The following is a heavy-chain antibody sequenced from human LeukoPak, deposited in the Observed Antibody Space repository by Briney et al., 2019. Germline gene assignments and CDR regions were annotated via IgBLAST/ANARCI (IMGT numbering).Heavy chain of an antibody. CDR1: GFTFSSYG. CDR3: ARTYYDILTGYLDY. CDR2: ISGSGGST. Sequence: PGGSLRLSCASSGFTFSSYGMDWVRQAPGKELEWVSAISGSGGSTYYADSVKGRFTISRDNSKNTLYLQMNSLRAEDTAVYYCARTYYDILTGYLDYWGQGTLVTVSS. J-gene: IGHJ4*02. D-gene: IGHD3-9*01. V-gene: IGHV3-23*01.